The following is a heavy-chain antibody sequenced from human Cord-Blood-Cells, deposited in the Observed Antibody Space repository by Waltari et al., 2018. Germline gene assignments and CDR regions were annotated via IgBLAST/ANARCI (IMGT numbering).Heavy chain of an antibody. V-gene: IGHV4-34*01. CDR1: GGSFSGYS. Sequence: QVQLQQWGAGLLKPSETLSLTCAVYGGSFSGYSWSWIRQAPGKGLEWIGEINHSGSTNYNPSLKSRVTISVDTSKNQFSLKLSSVTAADTAVYYCARVPLDIVVVPAAIDAFDIWGQGTMVTVSS. CDR2: INHSGST. D-gene: IGHD2-2*01. J-gene: IGHJ3*02. CDR3: ARVPLDIVVVPAAIDAFDI.